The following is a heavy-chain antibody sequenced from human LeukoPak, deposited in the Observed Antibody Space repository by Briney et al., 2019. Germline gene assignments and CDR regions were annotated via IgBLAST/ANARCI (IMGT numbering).Heavy chain of an antibody. J-gene: IGHJ4*02. CDR1: GFTFSSYE. D-gene: IGHD3-3*01. CDR2: ISSSGSTI. V-gene: IGHV3-48*03. CDR3: AKDRDFGVVIEYYFDY. Sequence: GGSLRLSCAASGFTFSSYEMNWVRQAPGKGLEWVSYISSSGSTIYYADSVKGRFTISRDNSKNTPYLQMNSLRAEDTAVYYCAKDRDFGVVIEYYFDYWGQGTLVTVSS.